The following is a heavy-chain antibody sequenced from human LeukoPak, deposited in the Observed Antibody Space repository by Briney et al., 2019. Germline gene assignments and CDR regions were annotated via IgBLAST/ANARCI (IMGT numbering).Heavy chain of an antibody. Sequence: ASVKVSCKASGGTFSSYAISWVRQAPGQGLEWMGRIIPILGIANYAQKFQGRVTITADKSTSTAYMELSSLRSEDTAVYYCARDPHRLRLGELSYNWFDPWGQGTTVTVSS. CDR2: IIPILGIA. CDR1: GGTFSSYA. J-gene: IGHJ5*01. CDR3: ARDPHRLRLGELSYNWFDP. D-gene: IGHD3-16*02. V-gene: IGHV1-69*04.